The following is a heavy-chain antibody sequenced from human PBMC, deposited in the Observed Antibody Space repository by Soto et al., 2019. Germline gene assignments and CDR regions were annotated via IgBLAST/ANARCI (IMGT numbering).Heavy chain of an antibody. D-gene: IGHD1-26*01. CDR1: GGSISSYY. Sequence: SETLSLTCTVSGGSISSYYWSWIRQPPGKGLEWIGYIYYSGSTYYNPSLKSRVTISLDASKNQFSLNLNSVTAADTAVYYCARQSPSTNWFDPWGQGTLVTVS. V-gene: IGHV4-59*08. CDR2: IYYSGST. J-gene: IGHJ5*02. CDR3: ARQSPSTNWFDP.